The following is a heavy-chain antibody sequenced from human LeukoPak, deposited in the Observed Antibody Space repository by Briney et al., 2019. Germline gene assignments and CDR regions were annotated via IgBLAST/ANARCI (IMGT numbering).Heavy chain of an antibody. CDR2: IYYSGST. Sequence: SETLSLTCTVSGGSISSSSYYWGWIRQPPGKGLEWIGSIYYSGSTYYNPSLKSRVTISVDTSKNQFSLKLSSVTAADTAVYYCARDYGGALGARAFDIWGQGTMVTVSS. V-gene: IGHV4-39*02. CDR3: ARDYGGALGARAFDI. J-gene: IGHJ3*02. CDR1: GGSISSSSYY. D-gene: IGHD1-26*01.